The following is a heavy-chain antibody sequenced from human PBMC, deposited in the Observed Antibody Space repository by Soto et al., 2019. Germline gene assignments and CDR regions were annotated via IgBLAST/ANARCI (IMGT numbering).Heavy chain of an antibody. J-gene: IGHJ4*02. D-gene: IGHD2-2*02. Sequence: GGSLRLSCAASGFTVSSNYMSWVRQAPGKGLEWVSVIYSGGSTYYADSVKGRFTISRDNSKNTLYLQMNSLRAEDTAVYYCARVIVVPAAISSSYYSEYWGQGTLVTVSS. CDR2: IYSGGST. CDR3: ARVIVVPAAISSSYYSEY. V-gene: IGHV3-53*01. CDR1: GFTVSSNY.